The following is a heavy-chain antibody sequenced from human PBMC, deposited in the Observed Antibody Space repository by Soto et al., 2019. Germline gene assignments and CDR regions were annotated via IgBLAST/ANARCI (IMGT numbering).Heavy chain of an antibody. CDR1: GFTFDDYA. D-gene: IGHD6-19*01. J-gene: IGHJ4*02. Sequence: EVQLVESGGGLVQPGRSLRLSCAASGFTFDDYAMHWVRQAPGKGLEWVSGISWNSGSIGYADSVKGRFTIFRDNAKNSLYLQMNSLRAEDTALYYCAKDIKRIAVAVFDYWGQGTLVTVSS. CDR2: ISWNSGSI. V-gene: IGHV3-9*01. CDR3: AKDIKRIAVAVFDY.